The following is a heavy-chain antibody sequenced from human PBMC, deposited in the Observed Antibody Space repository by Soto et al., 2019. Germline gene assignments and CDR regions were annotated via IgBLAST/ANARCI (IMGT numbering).Heavy chain of an antibody. D-gene: IGHD3-9*01. CDR1: GYTFTSYG. V-gene: IGHV1-18*01. J-gene: IGHJ6*02. Sequence: ASVKVSCKASGYTFTSYGISWVRQAPGQGLEWMGWISAYNGNTNYAQKLQGRVTMTTDTSTSTAYMELRSLRSDDTAVYYCARDELDQLVGGGFDWLLQYYGMDVWGQGTTVTVSS. CDR3: ARDELDQLVGGGFDWLLQYYGMDV. CDR2: ISAYNGNT.